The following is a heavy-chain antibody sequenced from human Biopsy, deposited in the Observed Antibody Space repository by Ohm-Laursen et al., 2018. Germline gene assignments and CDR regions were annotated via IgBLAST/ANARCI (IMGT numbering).Heavy chain of an antibody. Sequence: SETLSLTCPVTYGSISGHFWSWIRKSPGKGLEWLAYISYTGGITSNPSLNGRAPMSLDTSKNQFSLRLSSVTAADTAVYYCASLGRYCSGENCYGIDYWGQGTLVTVSS. D-gene: IGHD2-15*01. CDR1: YGSISGHF. CDR2: ISYTGGI. V-gene: IGHV4-59*11. CDR3: ASLGRYCSGENCYGIDY. J-gene: IGHJ4*02.